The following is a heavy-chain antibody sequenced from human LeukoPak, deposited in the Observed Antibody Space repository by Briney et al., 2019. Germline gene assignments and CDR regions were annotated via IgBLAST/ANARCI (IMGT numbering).Heavy chain of an antibody. CDR2: IYYSGST. J-gene: IGHJ6*02. V-gene: IGHV4-39*07. CDR1: GGSISSSSYY. CDR3: ARVGGYFALRSYYGMDV. D-gene: IGHD3-9*01. Sequence: KPSETLSLTCTVSGGSISSSSYYWGWIRQPPGKGLEWIGSIYYSGSTYYNPSLKSRVTISVDTSKNQFSLKLSSVTAADTAVYYCARVGGYFALRSYYGMDVWGQGTTVTVSS.